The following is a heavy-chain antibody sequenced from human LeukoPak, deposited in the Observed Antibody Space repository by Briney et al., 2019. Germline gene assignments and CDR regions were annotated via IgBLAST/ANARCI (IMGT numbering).Heavy chain of an antibody. D-gene: IGHD5-18*01. CDR3: ARDSIQLWLVDY. CDR2: ISSSGSTI. V-gene: IGHV3-11*04. Sequence: GGSLRPSCAASGSTFSDYYMSWIRQAPGKGLEWVSYISSSGSTIYYADSVKGRFTISRDNAKNSLYLQMNSLRAEDTAVYYCARDSIQLWLVDYWGQGTLVTVSS. J-gene: IGHJ4*02. CDR1: GSTFSDYY.